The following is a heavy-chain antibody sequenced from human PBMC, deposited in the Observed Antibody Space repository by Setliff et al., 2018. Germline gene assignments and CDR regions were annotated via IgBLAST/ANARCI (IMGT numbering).Heavy chain of an antibody. D-gene: IGHD3-22*01. CDR1: GGTFSSYA. Sequence: GASVKVSCKASGGTFSSYAISWVRQAPGQGLEWMGGIIPIFGTANYAQKFQGRVTITADKSTSTAYMELRSLRSDDTAVYICAYDSSGYYPGYWGQGTLVTVSS. CDR3: AYDSSGYYPGY. CDR2: IIPIFGTA. V-gene: IGHV1-69*06. J-gene: IGHJ4*02.